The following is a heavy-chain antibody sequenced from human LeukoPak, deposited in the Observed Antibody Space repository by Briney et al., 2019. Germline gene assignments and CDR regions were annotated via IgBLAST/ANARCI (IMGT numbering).Heavy chain of an antibody. J-gene: IGHJ4*02. CDR3: AREDYGSGVDY. Sequence: ASVKVSCKASGYTFTSYDINWVRQATGQGLEWMGWMNPNSGNTGYAQKFQGRVTMTRDTSTSTVYMELSSLRSEDTAVYYCAREDYGSGVDYWGQGTLVTVSS. D-gene: IGHD3-10*01. CDR1: GYTFTSYD. CDR2: MNPNSGNT. V-gene: IGHV1-8*01.